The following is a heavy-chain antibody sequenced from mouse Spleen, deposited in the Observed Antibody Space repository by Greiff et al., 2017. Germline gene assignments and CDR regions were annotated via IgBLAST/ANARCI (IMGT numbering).Heavy chain of an antibody. V-gene: IGHV5-17*02. J-gene: IGHJ4*01. CDR2: ISSGSGTT. Sequence: EVQGVESGGGLVQPGGSRKLSCAASGFTFSSFGMHWVRQAPEKGLEWVAYISSGSGTTYYTETVTGRFTISRDNPKNTLFLQMTSLRSEDTAMYYCARSGEVSYAMDYWGQGTSVTVSS. CDR1: GFTFSSFG. D-gene: IGHD3-2*02. CDR3: ARSGEVSYAMDY.